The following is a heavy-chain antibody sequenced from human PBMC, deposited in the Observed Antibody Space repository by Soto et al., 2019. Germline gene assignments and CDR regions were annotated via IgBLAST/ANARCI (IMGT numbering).Heavy chain of an antibody. J-gene: IGHJ4*02. CDR2: LSEVGSQK. CDR3: ARAGSPGSIDY. CDR1: GFTFRSYW. V-gene: IGHV3-7*01. Sequence: GGSLRLSCAASGFTFRSYWMTWVRQPVGKGLEWVAILSEVGSQKYYMDSVKGRFTISRDNARNSVYLQMDSLRDEDTAVYYCARAGSPGSIDYRAQRISVTVSS. D-gene: IGHD3-10*01.